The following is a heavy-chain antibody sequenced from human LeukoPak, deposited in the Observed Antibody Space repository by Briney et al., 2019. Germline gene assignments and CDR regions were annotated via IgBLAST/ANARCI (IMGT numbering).Heavy chain of an antibody. CDR1: GYTFTGYY. V-gene: IGHV1-2*02. J-gene: IGHJ5*02. CDR2: INPNSGGT. CDR3: ARPHDYGDYGGNWFDP. Sequence: AASVKVSCKASGYTFTGYYMHWVRQAPGQGLEWMGWINPNSGGTNYAQKFQGRVTMTRDTSISTAYMELSRLRSDDTAVYYCARPHDYGDYGGNWFDPWGQGTLVTVSS. D-gene: IGHD4-17*01.